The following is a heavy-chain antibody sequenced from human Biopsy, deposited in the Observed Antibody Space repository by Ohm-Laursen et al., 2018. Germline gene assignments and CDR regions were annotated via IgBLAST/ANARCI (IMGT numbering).Heavy chain of an antibody. CDR3: ATAPLLVAASFDS. CDR1: GYNFPTHY. D-gene: IGHD2-15*01. CDR2: INPRSGST. V-gene: IGHV1-46*01. Sequence: GSSVKVSCKVSGYNFPTHYMHWVRQAPGQGLEWMAMINPRSGSTFYAQKFQDRVTMTRDTSTSTVYMELSSLRSDDTAVYYCATAPLLVAASFDSWGQGTLVTVSS. J-gene: IGHJ4*02.